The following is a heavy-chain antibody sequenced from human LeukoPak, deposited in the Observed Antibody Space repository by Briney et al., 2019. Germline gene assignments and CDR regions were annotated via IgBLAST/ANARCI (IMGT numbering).Heavy chain of an antibody. CDR3: AKAYYDPSGYSYYFDY. CDR1: GFPFSAYC. Sequence: GGSLRLSCAASGFPFSAYCMNWVRQAPGKGLEWVSSISGSSSYVYYADSVKGRFTISRDNAKNSLYLHMNSLRAEDTAVYYCAKAYYDPSGYSYYFDYWGQGILVTVSS. CDR2: ISGSSSYV. J-gene: IGHJ4*02. V-gene: IGHV3-21*01. D-gene: IGHD3-22*01.